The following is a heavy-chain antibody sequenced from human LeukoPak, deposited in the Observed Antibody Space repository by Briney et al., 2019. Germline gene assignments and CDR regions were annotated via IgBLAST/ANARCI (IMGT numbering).Heavy chain of an antibody. CDR2: ISTSGGST. CDR3: ARDSGGSPVNY. V-gene: IGHV3-23*01. Sequence: GGSLRLSCAASGFTFSSHAMSWVRQAPGKGLEWVSAISTSGGSTYYADSVKGRFTISRDNSKNTLYLQMNSLRAEDTAVYYCARDSGGSPVNYWGQGTLVTVSS. J-gene: IGHJ4*02. CDR1: GFTFSSHA. D-gene: IGHD1-26*01.